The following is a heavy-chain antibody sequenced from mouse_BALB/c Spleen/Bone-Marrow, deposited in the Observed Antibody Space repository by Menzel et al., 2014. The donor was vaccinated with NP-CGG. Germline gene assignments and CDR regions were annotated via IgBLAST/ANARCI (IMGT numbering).Heavy chain of an antibody. D-gene: IGHD1-1*01. J-gene: IGHJ1*01. CDR3: ARLNYYGNLFV. CDR2: INPDSSTI. V-gene: IGHV4-1*02. Sequence: EVQLVESGGGLVQPGGSLKLSCAASGFDFSRYWMSWVRQAPGKGLDGISEINPDSSTINYTPSLKDKFIISRDNAKNTLYLQMSKVRSEDTALYYCARLNYYGNLFVWGAGTTVTVSS. CDR1: GFDFSRYW.